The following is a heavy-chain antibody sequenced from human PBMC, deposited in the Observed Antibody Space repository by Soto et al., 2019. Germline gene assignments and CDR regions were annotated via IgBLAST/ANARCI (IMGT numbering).Heavy chain of an antibody. CDR2: ISGSGGST. V-gene: IGHV3-23*01. J-gene: IGHJ4*02. CDR3: AKGGQQLGGGYFDY. CDR1: GFTFSSYA. D-gene: IGHD6-13*01. Sequence: EVQLLESGGGLVQPGGSLRLSCAASGFTFSSYAMSWVRQAPGKGLEWVSAISGSGGSTYYADSVKGRFTISRDNSKNTLYLQRNSLGAEDTAVYYFAKGGQQLGGGYFDYWGQGTLVTVSS.